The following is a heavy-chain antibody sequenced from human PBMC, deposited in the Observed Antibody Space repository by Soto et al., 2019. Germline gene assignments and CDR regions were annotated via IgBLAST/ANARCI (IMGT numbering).Heavy chain of an antibody. J-gene: IGHJ4*02. Sequence: PSETLSLTCTVSADSSTISDSYWGWLRQPPGKGLQWIGSSSYNGSTFYNPSLKGRVAISVDPSKKHSSLQVTSVSAADTAVYYCARHRIEVVWRGFDYWGQGSPVTVSS. CDR1: ADSSTISDSY. CDR3: ARHRIEVVWRGFDY. D-gene: IGHD1-1*01. CDR2: SSYNGST. V-gene: IGHV4-39*01.